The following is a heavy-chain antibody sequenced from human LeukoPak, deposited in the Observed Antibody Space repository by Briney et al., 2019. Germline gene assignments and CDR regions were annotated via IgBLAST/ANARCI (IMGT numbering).Heavy chain of an antibody. CDR2: INPNSGGT. CDR3: AREGVGGYSGSPNTWDAFDI. D-gene: IGHD1-26*01. V-gene: IGHV1-2*02. Sequence: GASVKVSCKASGGTFSSYAISWVRQAPGQGLEWMGWINPNSGGTNYAQKFQGRVTMTRDTSISTAYMELSRLRSDDTAVYYCAREGVGGYSGSPNTWDAFDIWGQGTMVTVSS. J-gene: IGHJ3*02. CDR1: GGTFSSYA.